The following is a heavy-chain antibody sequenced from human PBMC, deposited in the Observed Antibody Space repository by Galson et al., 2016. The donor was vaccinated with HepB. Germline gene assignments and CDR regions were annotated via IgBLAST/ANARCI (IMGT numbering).Heavy chain of an antibody. CDR3: AGDGSGSFPRGYGMDV. CDR1: GGTFSSYA. CDR2: IIPIFGTE. V-gene: IGHV1-69*13. J-gene: IGHJ6*02. D-gene: IGHD3-10*01. Sequence: SVKVSCKASGGTFSSYAFIWVRQAPGQGLEWMGGIIPIFGTESYAQKFQGRVMITADELTRTAYMELSSLRSEDTAIYYCAGDGSGSFPRGYGMDVWGQGPTCTVSS.